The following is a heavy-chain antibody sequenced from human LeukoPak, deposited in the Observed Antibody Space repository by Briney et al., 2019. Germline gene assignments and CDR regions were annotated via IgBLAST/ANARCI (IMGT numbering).Heavy chain of an antibody. CDR3: TRVQRDIVVVIAIFSFDN. J-gene: IGHJ4*02. Sequence: GGSLRLSCAASGFTFSSYAMHWVRQAPGKGLEWVAVISYDGSNKYYADSVKGRFTISRDNSKNTLYLQMNSLRAEDTAVYYCTRVQRDIVVVIAIFSFDNWGQGTLVTVSS. CDR1: GFTFSSYA. V-gene: IGHV3-30-3*01. D-gene: IGHD2-21*01. CDR2: ISYDGSNK.